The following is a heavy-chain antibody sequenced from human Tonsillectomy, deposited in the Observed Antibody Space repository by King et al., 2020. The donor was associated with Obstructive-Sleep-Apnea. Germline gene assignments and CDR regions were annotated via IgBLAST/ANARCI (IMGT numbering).Heavy chain of an antibody. D-gene: IGHD3-16*01. J-gene: IGHJ4*02. CDR2: SGTGGEI. CDR3: VRGGSASTEGEFDY. V-gene: IGHV3-13*04. CDR1: GFSFSLYD. Sequence: VQLVESGGGLVQPGESLRLSCVASGFSFSLYDMHWVRQPTGKGLEWVSVSGTGGEIYYADSVKGRFSISRENAKNSLYLQMNSLKVEDTAVYYCVRGGSASTEGEFDYWGQGILVTVSS.